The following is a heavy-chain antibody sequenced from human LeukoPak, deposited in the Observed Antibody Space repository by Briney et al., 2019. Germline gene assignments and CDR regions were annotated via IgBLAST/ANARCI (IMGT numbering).Heavy chain of an antibody. V-gene: IGHV3-23*01. J-gene: IGHJ4*02. CDR1: GITFGTYA. Sequence: PGGSLRLSCAASGITFGTYAMTWVRQAPGKGLEWVSSIHNSGDKTFYSDCVRGRFTISRDNSKSTVYLQMNSLRADDTALYYCAKESGGDWGYFEYWGQGILVTVSS. D-gene: IGHD2-21*01. CDR2: IHNSGDKT. CDR3: AKESGGDWGYFEY.